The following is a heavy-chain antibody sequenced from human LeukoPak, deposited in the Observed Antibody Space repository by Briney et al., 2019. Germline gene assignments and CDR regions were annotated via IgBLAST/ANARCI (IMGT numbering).Heavy chain of an antibody. CDR3: ARGATVTTIWAFDI. D-gene: IGHD4-11*01. Sequence: SETLSLTCAVYGGSFSGYYWSWIRQPPGKGLEWIGEINQSGGTNYNPSLKSRVTISLDTSNNQFSLKLSSVTAADTAVYYCARGATVTTIWAFDIWGQGTMVTVSS. V-gene: IGHV4-34*01. CDR2: INQSGGT. J-gene: IGHJ3*02. CDR1: GGSFSGYY.